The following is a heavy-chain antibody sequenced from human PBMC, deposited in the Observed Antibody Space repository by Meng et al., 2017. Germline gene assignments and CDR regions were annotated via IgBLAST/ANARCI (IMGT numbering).Heavy chain of an antibody. Sequence: EVQLVESGGGLVKPGGPLRVSCAASGFTFSSYSMNWVRQAPGKGLEWVSSISSSSSYIYYADSVKGRFTISRDNAKNSLYLQMNSLRAEDTAVYYCARDPGMATRPFDYWGQGTLVTVSS. J-gene: IGHJ4*02. V-gene: IGHV3-21*01. CDR3: ARDPGMATRPFDY. CDR2: ISSSSSYI. D-gene: IGHD5-24*01. CDR1: GFTFSSYS.